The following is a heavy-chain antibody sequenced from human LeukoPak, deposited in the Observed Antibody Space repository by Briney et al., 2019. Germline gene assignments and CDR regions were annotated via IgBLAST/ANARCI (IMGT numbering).Heavy chain of an antibody. J-gene: IGHJ3*02. CDR3: ARWEESDAFDI. D-gene: IGHD1-26*01. Sequence: SETLSLTCTVSGGPICSRSHSWGWIRQPPGKGLEWIGSLYYSGSTYYNPSLKSRVTISVDTSKNQFSLKLSSVTAADTALYYCARWEESDAFDIWGQGTMVTVSS. CDR2: LYYSGST. V-gene: IGHV4-39*01. CDR1: GGPICSRSHS.